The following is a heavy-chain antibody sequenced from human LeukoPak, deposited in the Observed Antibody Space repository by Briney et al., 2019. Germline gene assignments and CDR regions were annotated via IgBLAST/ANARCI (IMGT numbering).Heavy chain of an antibody. J-gene: IGHJ5*02. CDR1: GGSFSGYY. D-gene: IGHD3-22*01. Sequence: SETLSLTCAVYGGSFSGYYWSWIRQPPGKGLEWIGEINHSGSTNYNPSPKSRVTISVDTSKNQFSLKLSSVTAADTAVYYCASSKAHYYDTTLDPWGQGTLVTVSS. V-gene: IGHV4-34*01. CDR2: INHSGST. CDR3: ASSKAHYYDTTLDP.